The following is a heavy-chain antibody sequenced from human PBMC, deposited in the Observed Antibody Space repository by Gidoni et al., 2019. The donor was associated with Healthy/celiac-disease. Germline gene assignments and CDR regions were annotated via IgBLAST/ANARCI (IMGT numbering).Heavy chain of an antibody. CDR3: ARDGLVRGVIPNWFDP. CDR1: GFTFSRYG. Sequence: QVQLVESGGGVVQPGRSLRLSCAASGFTFSRYGMHWVRQAPGKGLEWVAVIWYDGSNKYYADSVKGRFTISRDNSKNTLYLQMNSLRAEDTAVYYCARDGLVRGVIPNWFDPWGQGTLVTVSS. J-gene: IGHJ5*02. V-gene: IGHV3-33*01. CDR2: IWYDGSNK. D-gene: IGHD3-10*01.